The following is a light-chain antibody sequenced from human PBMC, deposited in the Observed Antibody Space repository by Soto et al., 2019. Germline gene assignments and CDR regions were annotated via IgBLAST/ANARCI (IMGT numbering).Light chain of an antibody. CDR2: EVN. CDR3: SSFTSSSTLV. Sequence: QSALTQPPSVSGSPGQSVTISCTGTSSDLGSYNRVSWYQQPPGTAPKLMIYEVNNRPSGVPDRFSGSKSGNTASLTISGLQAKDEADYYCSSFTSSSTLVFGGGTKLTVL. J-gene: IGLJ2*01. V-gene: IGLV2-18*02. CDR1: SSDLGSYNR.